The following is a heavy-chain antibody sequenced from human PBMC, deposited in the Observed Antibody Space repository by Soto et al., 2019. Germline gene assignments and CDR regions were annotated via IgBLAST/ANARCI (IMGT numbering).Heavy chain of an antibody. J-gene: IGHJ4*02. CDR1: GFTFSNYE. V-gene: IGHV3-48*03. CDR3: ARGQYSSGGGYFDY. D-gene: IGHD6-19*01. CDR2: ISSSGSTI. Sequence: EVQLVESGGGLVQPGGSLRLSCAASGFTFSNYEMKWVRQAPGKGLEWVSYISSSGSTIYYADSVKGRFTISRDNAKNSLYLQMNSVRGEDRGVYYCARGQYSSGGGYFDYWGQETLVTVSS.